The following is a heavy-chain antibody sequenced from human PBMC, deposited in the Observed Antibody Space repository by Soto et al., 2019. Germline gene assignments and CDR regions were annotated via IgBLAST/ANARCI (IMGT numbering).Heavy chain of an antibody. D-gene: IGHD6-13*01. V-gene: IGHV4-59*08. CDR2: IYYSGST. CDR1: GGSISRYY. Sequence: SETLSLTCTVSGGSISRYYWSWIRQPPGKGLGWIGYIYYSGSTNYNPSLKSRVTISVDTSKNQFSLKLSSVTAADTAVYYCARLVGPHEAGARTDYWGQGTLVTGSS. CDR3: ARLVGPHEAGARTDY. J-gene: IGHJ4*02.